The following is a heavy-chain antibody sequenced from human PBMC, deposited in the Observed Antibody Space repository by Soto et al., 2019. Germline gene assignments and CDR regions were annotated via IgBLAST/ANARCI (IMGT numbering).Heavy chain of an antibody. Sequence: SETLSLTCTVSGGSISSSSYYWGWIRQPPGKGLEWIGSNYHSGSTNYNPSLKSRVTISVDTSKNQFSLKLSSVTAADTAVYYCARDFTYYDFWSGYQNLDYYYYYGMDVWGQGTTVTVSS. CDR1: GGSISSSSYY. CDR3: ARDFTYYDFWSGYQNLDYYYYYGMDV. V-gene: IGHV4-39*07. CDR2: NYHSGST. D-gene: IGHD3-3*01. J-gene: IGHJ6*02.